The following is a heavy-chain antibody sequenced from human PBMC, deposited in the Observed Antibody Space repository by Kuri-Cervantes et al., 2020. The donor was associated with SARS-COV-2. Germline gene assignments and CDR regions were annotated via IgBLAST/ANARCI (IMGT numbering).Heavy chain of an antibody. D-gene: IGHD1-26*01. Sequence: SETLSLTCTVSGGSISSHYWSWIRQPPGKGLEWIGYIYYSGSTNYNPSLKSRVTISVDTSKNQFSLKLSSVTAADTAVYYYARGGWELRYYYYYMDVWGKGTTVTVSS. CDR3: ARGGWELRYYYYYMDV. V-gene: IGHV4-59*11. CDR1: GGSISSHY. CDR2: IYYSGST. J-gene: IGHJ6*03.